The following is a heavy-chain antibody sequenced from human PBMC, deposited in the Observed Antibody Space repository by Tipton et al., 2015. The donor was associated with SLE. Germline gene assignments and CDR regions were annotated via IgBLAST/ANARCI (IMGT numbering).Heavy chain of an antibody. CDR1: GDSISSDFYY. D-gene: IGHD3-16*01. CDR3: ARMEGMITYGGIAGL. CDR2: IYTSGTT. Sequence: TLSLTCTASGDSISSDFYYWSWIRQPAGKGLEWIGHIYTSGTTTYNPSLRSRISISVDTSKNHFSLKLTSVTAADTAVYYCARMEGMITYGGIAGLWGQGTVVTVSS. J-gene: IGHJ4*02. V-gene: IGHV4-61*09.